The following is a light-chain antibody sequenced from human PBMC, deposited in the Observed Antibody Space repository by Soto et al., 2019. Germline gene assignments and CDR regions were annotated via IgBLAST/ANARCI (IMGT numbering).Light chain of an antibody. V-gene: IGKV3-20*01. CDR3: QQYGSSPWT. Sequence: DIVLTQSPGTLSLSPGERAALSCRASQSFSSSYLAWYQQKPGQAPRLLIYGASNRATGIPDRFSGSGSGTDFTLTISRLEPEDFAVYYCQQYGSSPWTFGQGTKVDI. CDR1: QSFSSSY. J-gene: IGKJ1*01. CDR2: GAS.